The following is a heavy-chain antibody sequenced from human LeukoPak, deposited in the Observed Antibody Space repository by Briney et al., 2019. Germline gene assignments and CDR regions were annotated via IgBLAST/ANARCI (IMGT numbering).Heavy chain of an antibody. V-gene: IGHV3-20*04. CDR3: ARALTMIVPVLRC. CDR1: GFTLGDGFTLGDYH. Sequence: GGSLRASCAASGFTLGDGFTLGDYHMSWVRQAPGKGLDWVDGINWNGISTVYADSVRGRLTISRDNAKNSLYLQMNSLRAEDTALYYCARALTMIVPVLRCWGQGT. CDR2: INWNGIST. J-gene: IGHJ4*02. D-gene: IGHD3-22*01.